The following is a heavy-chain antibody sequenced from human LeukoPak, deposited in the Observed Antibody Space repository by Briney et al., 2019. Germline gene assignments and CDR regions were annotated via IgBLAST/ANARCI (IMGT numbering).Heavy chain of an antibody. V-gene: IGHV4-31*03. CDR2: IYYSGST. D-gene: IGHD2-2*01. CDR1: GGSISSGGYY. J-gene: IGHJ5*02. Sequence: SETLSLTCTVSGGSISSGGYYWSWIRQHPGKGLEWIGYIYYSGSTYYNPSLKSRVTISVDTSKNQFSLKLSSVTAADTAVYYCARGTGCSSTSCYYNWLDPWGQGTLVTVSS. CDR3: ARGTGCSSTSCYYNWLDP.